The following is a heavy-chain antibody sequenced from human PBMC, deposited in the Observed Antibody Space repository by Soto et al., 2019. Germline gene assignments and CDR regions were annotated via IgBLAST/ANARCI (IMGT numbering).Heavy chain of an antibody. CDR2: IYYSGST. V-gene: IGHV4-59*01. D-gene: IGHD2-2*01. CDR3: ARGVGVPAATRSMRDRGYYYYYMDV. CDR1: GGSISSYY. Sequence: QVQLQESGPGLVKPSETLSLTCTVSGGSISSYYWRWIRQPPGKGLEWIGYIYYSGSTNSNPSLQSRVARSVGTGKNEWSRELSSVTAADTAVYYCARGVGVPAATRSMRDRGYYYYYMDVWGKGTTVTVSS. J-gene: IGHJ6*03.